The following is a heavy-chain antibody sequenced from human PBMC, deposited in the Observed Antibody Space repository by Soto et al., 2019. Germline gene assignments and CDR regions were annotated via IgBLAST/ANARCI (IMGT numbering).Heavy chain of an antibody. CDR2: ISGSGGST. CDR1: GFTFSSYA. J-gene: IGHJ4*02. CDR3: AKDRVNWGFHFDY. D-gene: IGHD7-27*01. Sequence: GGSLRLSCAASGFTFSSYAMSWVRQAPGKGLEWVSAISGSGGSTYYADSVKGRFTISRDNSKNTLYLQMNSLRAEDTSVYYCAKDRVNWGFHFDYWGQGTLVTVSS. V-gene: IGHV3-23*01.